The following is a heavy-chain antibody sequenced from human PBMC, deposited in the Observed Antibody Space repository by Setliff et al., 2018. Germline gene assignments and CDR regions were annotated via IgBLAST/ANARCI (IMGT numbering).Heavy chain of an antibody. CDR2: IYSSGST. J-gene: IGHJ4*02. CDR1: GGSISSGSYY. D-gene: IGHD3-3*01. CDR3: RFWSGYYKNDY. Sequence: SETLSLTCTVSGGSISSGSYYWSWIRQPAGKGLEWIGRIYSSGSTDYNRSLKSRLTISIDKSKNHFSLRVTSVTAADTAVYFCRFWSGYYKNDYWGQGTLVTVSS. V-gene: IGHV4-61*02.